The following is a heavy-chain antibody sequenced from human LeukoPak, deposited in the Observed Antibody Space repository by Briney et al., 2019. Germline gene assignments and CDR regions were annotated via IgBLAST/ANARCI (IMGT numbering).Heavy chain of an antibody. Sequence: QPGGSLRLSCAASGFTFSSYGMHWVRQAPGKGLEWVAVIWYDGSNKYYADSVKGRFTISRDNSKNTLHLQMNSLRAEDTAVYYCARDSADYYGSGVLYWGQGTLVTVSS. CDR1: GFTFSSYG. CDR2: IWYDGSNK. V-gene: IGHV3-33*01. J-gene: IGHJ4*02. CDR3: ARDSADYYGSGVLY. D-gene: IGHD3-10*01.